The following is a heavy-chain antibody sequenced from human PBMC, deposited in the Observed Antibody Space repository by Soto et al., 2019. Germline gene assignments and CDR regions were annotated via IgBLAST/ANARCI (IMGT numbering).Heavy chain of an antibody. CDR3: ARGWSGYYFDY. J-gene: IGHJ4*02. CDR2: IYYSGST. D-gene: IGHD3-10*01. V-gene: IGHV4-59*01. Sequence: SEPLSLTCTGSGGSISSYYWSWIRQPPGKGLEWIGYIYYSGSTNYNPSLKSRVTISVDTSKNQFSLKLSSVTAADTAVYYCARGWSGYYFDYWGQGTLVTVSS. CDR1: GGSISSYY.